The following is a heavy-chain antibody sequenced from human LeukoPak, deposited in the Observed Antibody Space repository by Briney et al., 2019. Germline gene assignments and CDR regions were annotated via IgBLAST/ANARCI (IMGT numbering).Heavy chain of an antibody. CDR1: GFTFSSYS. CDR3: ARADSNIAARRIGFDY. D-gene: IGHD6-6*01. Sequence: GGSLRLSCAAPGFTFSSYSMNWVRQAPGKGLEWVSSISGSSSYIYYADSLKGRFTISRDNAKNSLYLQINSLRAGDTALYYCARADSNIAARRIGFDYWGQGTLVTVSS. CDR2: ISGSSSYI. V-gene: IGHV3-21*01. J-gene: IGHJ4*02.